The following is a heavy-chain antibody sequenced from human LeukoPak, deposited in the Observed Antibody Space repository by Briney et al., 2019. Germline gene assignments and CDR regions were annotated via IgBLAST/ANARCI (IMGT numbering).Heavy chain of an antibody. V-gene: IGHV3-21*01. CDR1: GFTFNTYS. J-gene: IGHJ5*02. CDR3: ARGRRPPRYSSSNPRNGNWFDP. D-gene: IGHD6-13*01. Sequence: PGGSLRLSCAASGFTFNTYSMNWVRQAPGKGLEWVSFIFSSSTYIYYTDSVKGRFTISRDNAKNSLYLQMNSLRAEDTAVYYCARGRRPPRYSSSNPRNGNWFDPWGQGTLVTVSS. CDR2: IFSSSTYI.